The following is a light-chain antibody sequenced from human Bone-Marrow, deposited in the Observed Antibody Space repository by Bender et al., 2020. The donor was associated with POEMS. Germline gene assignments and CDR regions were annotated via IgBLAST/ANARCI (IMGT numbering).Light chain of an antibody. Sequence: QSVLTQPPSASGTPGQRVTISCSGSSSKFGSYPVNWYQQLPGAAPKLVLFNNSQRPSGVPDRFSGSISGTSASLAISGLLSDDEADFYCATWDDSLNGWVFGGGTKLTVL. J-gene: IGLJ3*02. CDR1: SSKFGSYP. CDR2: NNS. CDR3: ATWDDSLNGWV. V-gene: IGLV1-44*01.